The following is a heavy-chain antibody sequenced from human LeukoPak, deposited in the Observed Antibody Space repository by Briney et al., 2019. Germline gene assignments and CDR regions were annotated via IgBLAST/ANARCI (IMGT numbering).Heavy chain of an antibody. J-gene: IGHJ4*02. D-gene: IGHD6-13*01. CDR1: GFTFSSYW. CDR3: ASLGIADYDY. V-gene: IGHV3-7*01. CDR2: IKQDGSEK. Sequence: PGGSLRLSCAASGFTFSSYWMSWVRQAPGKGLEWVANIKQDGSEKYYADSVKGRFTISRDNSKNTLYLQMNSLRAEDTAVYYCASLGIADYDYWGQGTLVTVSS.